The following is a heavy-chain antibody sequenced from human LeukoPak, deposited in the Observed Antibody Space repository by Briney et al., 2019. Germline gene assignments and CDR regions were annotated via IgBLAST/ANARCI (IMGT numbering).Heavy chain of an antibody. V-gene: IGHV4-59*01. CDR3: ATGYSSTWYYFDY. J-gene: IGHJ4*02. CDR2: TYHTGST. CDR1: GDSISSYY. Sequence: SETLSLTFTVSGDSISSYYWSSIRQPPGKGLDWIGYTYHTGSTNYNPSLKSRVTISVDKSKNQFSLKLSSVTAGDTAVYYCATGYSSTWYYFDYWGQGTLVTVSS. D-gene: IGHD6-13*01.